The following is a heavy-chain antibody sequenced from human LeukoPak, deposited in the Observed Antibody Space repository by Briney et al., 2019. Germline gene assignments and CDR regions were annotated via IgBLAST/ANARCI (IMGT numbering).Heavy chain of an antibody. D-gene: IGHD2-2*01. J-gene: IGHJ4*02. CDR1: GFTFCDYA. V-gene: IGHV3-49*04. CDR2: IRSKAYGGAT. Sequence: GGSLRLSCTASGFTFCDYAMSWVRQAPGKGLEWVSFIRSKAYGGATEYAASVKGRFTVSRDDSKSIAYLQMNSLKTEDTAVYYCIRDYCSSTSCPIKFDYWGQGALVTVSS. CDR3: IRDYCSSTSCPIKFDY.